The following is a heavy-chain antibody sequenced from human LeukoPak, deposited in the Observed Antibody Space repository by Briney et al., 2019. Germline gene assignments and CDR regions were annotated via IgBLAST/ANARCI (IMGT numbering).Heavy chain of an antibody. V-gene: IGHV4-39*01. CDR1: GGSISSGGYY. D-gene: IGHD2-15*01. CDR3: ARQQSCSGGTCYFYFDS. CDR2: IYYSGST. J-gene: IGHJ4*02. Sequence: KPSETLSLTCTVSGGSISSGGYYWGWIRPPPREGLEWVGNIYYSGSTYYNPSLKSRVTISLDASQNQFSLKLSSVTAADTAVYYCARQQSCSGGTCYFYFDSWGQGTLVTVSS.